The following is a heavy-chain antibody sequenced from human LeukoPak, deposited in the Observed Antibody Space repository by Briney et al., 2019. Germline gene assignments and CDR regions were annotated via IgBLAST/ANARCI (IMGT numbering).Heavy chain of an antibody. CDR2: ISYDGSNK. CDR3: VKGRGGDRKYYFDY. Sequence: PGRSLRLSCAASGFTFSSNGMHWVRQAPGKGLEWVAVISYDGSNKYYADSVKGRFTISRDNSKNTLYLQMNSLRAEDTAVYYCVKGRGGDRKYYFDYWGQGTLVTVSS. CDR1: GFTFSSNG. J-gene: IGHJ4*02. V-gene: IGHV3-30*18. D-gene: IGHD2-21*02.